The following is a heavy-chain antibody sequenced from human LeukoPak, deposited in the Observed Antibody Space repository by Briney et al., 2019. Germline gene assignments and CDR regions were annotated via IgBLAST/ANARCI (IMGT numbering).Heavy chain of an antibody. D-gene: IGHD3-10*01. J-gene: IGHJ4*02. CDR1: GYTFTSYY. CDR3: ARDGSSSRYYYASGSYSDY. CDR2: INPSGGST. V-gene: IGHV1-46*01. Sequence: ASVKVSCKASGYTFTSYYMHWVRQAPGQGLEWMGIINPSGGSTSYAQKFQGRVTMTRDMSTSTVYMELSSLRSEDTAVYYCARDGSSSRYYYASGSYSDYWGQGTLVTVSS.